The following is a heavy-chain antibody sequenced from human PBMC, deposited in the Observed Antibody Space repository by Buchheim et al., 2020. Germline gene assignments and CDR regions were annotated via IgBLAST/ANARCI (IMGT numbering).Heavy chain of an antibody. Sequence: QVQLQESGPGLVKPSETLSLTCNVSGGSITGSYWSWIRQPPGEGLEWIRYVSASGDSIYNPSLESRVTMSVETSKNQFSVKLRSATAADTAIYYCARDCGGDCYGHYYGLDVWGQGTT. D-gene: IGHD2-21*02. CDR1: GGSITGSY. CDR2: VSASGDS. CDR3: ARDCGGDCYGHYYGLDV. J-gene: IGHJ6*02. V-gene: IGHV4-59*01.